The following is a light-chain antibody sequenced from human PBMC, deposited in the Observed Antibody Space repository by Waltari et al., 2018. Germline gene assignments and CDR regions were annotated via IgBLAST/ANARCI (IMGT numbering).Light chain of an antibody. Sequence: QAVVTQEPSLTVSPGGTVTLTCPSSTGSVTRGHYPYWFQQKPGQAPRTLIYDTSNKHSWTPARFTGSLFGVKAALTLSGAQPEDEAEYYCLLFFSGPRVFGGGTKLTVL. CDR2: DTS. J-gene: IGLJ3*02. V-gene: IGLV7-46*01. CDR1: TGSVTRGHY. CDR3: LLFFSGPRV.